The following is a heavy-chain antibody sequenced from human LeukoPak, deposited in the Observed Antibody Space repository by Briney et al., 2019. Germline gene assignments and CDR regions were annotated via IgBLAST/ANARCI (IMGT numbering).Heavy chain of an antibody. CDR3: AKCVSLWFGESYGPNDY. D-gene: IGHD3-10*01. CDR1: GFTFSSYA. CDR2: ISGSGGGT. Sequence: GGSLRLSCAASGFTFSSYAMSWVRQAPGKGLEWVSAISGSGGGTYYADSVKGRFTISRDNSKNTLYLQMNSLRAEDTAVYYCAKCVSLWFGESYGPNDYWGQGTLVTVSS. V-gene: IGHV3-23*01. J-gene: IGHJ4*02.